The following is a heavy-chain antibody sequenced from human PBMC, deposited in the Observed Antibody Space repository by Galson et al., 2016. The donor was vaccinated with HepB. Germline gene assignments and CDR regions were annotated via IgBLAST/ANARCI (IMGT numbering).Heavy chain of an antibody. Sequence: SETLSLTCTVSGGSVSSDYWSWIRQPPGKGLEWIGYIDYSGSTKYNPSLKSRVTISVDTSKNQFSLNLSSVTAADTAVYYCARGPHWFGNGEAFDIWGQGTMVTVSS. J-gene: IGHJ3*02. D-gene: IGHD4-23*01. CDR1: GGSVSSDY. V-gene: IGHV4-59*02. CDR2: IDYSGST. CDR3: ARGPHWFGNGEAFDI.